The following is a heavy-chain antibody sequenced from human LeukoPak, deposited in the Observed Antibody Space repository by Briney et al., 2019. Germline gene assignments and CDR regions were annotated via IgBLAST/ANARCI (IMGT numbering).Heavy chain of an antibody. CDR2: TYARASGTT. CDR1: GGSVTRGSYY. CDR3: ASFPAPIRAYYYYMDV. Sequence: SETLSLTCRVSGGSVTRGSYYWSWLREPAGKGLEGIGRTYARASGTTNYNPSIKSRATIPLHSPKSQFSLHLPSVTAADTAVYYCASFPAPIRAYYYYMDVWGKGTTVTVSS. J-gene: IGHJ6*03. D-gene: IGHD2-2*02. V-gene: IGHV4-61*02.